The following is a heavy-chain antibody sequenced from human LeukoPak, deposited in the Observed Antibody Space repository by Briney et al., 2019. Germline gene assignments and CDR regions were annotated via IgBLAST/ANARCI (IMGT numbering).Heavy chain of an antibody. D-gene: IGHD3-10*01. CDR1: GFTFSSYA. CDR2: LSGSGVST. J-gene: IGHJ4*02. V-gene: IGHV3-23*01. CDR3: AKDDRGGGAYYFDY. Sequence: PGGSLRLSCAASGFTFSSYAMTWVRQAPGKGLEWVSALSGSGVSTFYADSVKGRFTISRDNSKNTLYLQMSSRRAEDTAVYYCAKDDRGGGAYYFDYWGQGTLVTVSS.